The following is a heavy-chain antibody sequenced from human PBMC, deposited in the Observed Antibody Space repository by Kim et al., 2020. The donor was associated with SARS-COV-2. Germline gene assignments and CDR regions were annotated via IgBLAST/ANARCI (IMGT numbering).Heavy chain of an antibody. J-gene: IGHJ2*01. Sequence: SETLSLTCTVSGYSISSGYYWGWIRQPPGKGLEWIGSIYHSGSTYYNPSLKSRVTISVDTSKNQFSLKLSSVTAADTAVYYCARGEEAYSSLGRWSDLWGRGTLVTVSS. CDR1: GYSISSGYY. D-gene: IGHD3-22*01. V-gene: IGHV4-38-2*02. CDR3: ARGEEAYSSLGRWSDL. CDR2: IYHSGST.